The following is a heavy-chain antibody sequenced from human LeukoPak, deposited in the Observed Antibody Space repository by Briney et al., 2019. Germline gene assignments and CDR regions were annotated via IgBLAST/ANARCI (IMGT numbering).Heavy chain of an antibody. CDR1: EFTFAGYA. CDR2: ISDSGGRT. D-gene: IGHD3-9*01. J-gene: IGHJ4*02. CDR3: AKDLRPDILTGYQPNYYSDY. Sequence: GGSLRLSCAASEFTFAGYAMSWVRQAPGKGLEWVSVISDSGGRTYYADSVKGRFTISRDNSKNTLHLQMNSLRAEDTAVYYCAKDLRPDILTGYQPNYYSDYWGQGTLVTVSS. V-gene: IGHV3-23*01.